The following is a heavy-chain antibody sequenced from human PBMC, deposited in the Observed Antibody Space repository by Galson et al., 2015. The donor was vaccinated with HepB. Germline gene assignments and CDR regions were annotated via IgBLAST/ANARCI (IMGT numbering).Heavy chain of an antibody. J-gene: IGHJ4*02. CDR2: IIPIFGTA. CDR3: ARDLPHLQYYDSSGTMFDQLNDY. V-gene: IGHV1-69*06. CDR1: GGTFSSYA. Sequence: SVKVSCKASGGTFSSYAISWVRQAPGQGLEWMGGIIPIFGTANYAQKFQGRVTITADKSTSTAYMELSSLRSEDTAVYYCARDLPHLQYYDSSGTMFDQLNDYWGQGTPVTVSP. D-gene: IGHD3-22*01.